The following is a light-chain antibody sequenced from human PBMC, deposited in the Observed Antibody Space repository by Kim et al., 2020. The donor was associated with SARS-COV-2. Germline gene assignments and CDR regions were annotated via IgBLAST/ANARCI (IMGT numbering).Light chain of an antibody. Sequence: VSPGQTARITCSEDALPKQYPYWYQQKPDQAPVLVIYKDSERPSGIPERFSGSSSGTTVTLTISGVQAEDEADYYCQSADSSGTVVFGGGTQLTVL. CDR1: ALPKQY. V-gene: IGLV3-25*03. CDR3: QSADSSGTVV. J-gene: IGLJ2*01. CDR2: KDS.